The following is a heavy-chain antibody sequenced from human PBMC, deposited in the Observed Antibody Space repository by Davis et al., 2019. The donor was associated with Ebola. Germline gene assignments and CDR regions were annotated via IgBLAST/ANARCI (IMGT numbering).Heavy chain of an antibody. D-gene: IGHD3-3*01. CDR2: ISGDGGST. V-gene: IGHV3-43*02. CDR1: GFTFDDYA. J-gene: IGHJ6*02. Sequence: GESLKISCAASGFTFDDYAMHWVRQAPGKGLEWVSLISGDGGSTYYADSVKGRFTISRDNAKNSLYLQMNSLRDEDTAVYYCARDLKNYDFWSGYALDYYYGMDVWGQGTTVTVSS. CDR3: ARDLKNYDFWSGYALDYYYGMDV.